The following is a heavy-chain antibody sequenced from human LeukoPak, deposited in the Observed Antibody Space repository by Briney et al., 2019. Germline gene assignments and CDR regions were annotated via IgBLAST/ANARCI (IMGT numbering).Heavy chain of an antibody. CDR2: IWRTGDWT. J-gene: IGHJ6*04. D-gene: IGHD1-1*01. CDR1: GFIFRDYV. CDR3: ARDHWIGGFMDV. V-gene: IGHV3-23*01. Sequence: PGGSLRLSCTASGFIFRDYVMSWVRQAPGKGPEWVAAIWRTGDWTHYVDSVKGRFTISRDNAKNSLYLQMNSLRADDTAVYYCARDHWIGGFMDVWGKGTTVTVSS.